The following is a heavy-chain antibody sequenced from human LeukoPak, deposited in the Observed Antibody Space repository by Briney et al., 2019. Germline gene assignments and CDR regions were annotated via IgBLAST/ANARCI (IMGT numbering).Heavy chain of an antibody. V-gene: IGHV3-72*01. J-gene: IGHJ4*02. CDR3: ARGAVAGTNWYFDY. Sequence: GGSLGLSCAASGFIFSDHYMDWVRQAPGRGLEWVARIRNKVRGYTTEYAASVQGGFTISRDDSSNSLYLQMSSLKTEDTAVYFCARGAVAGTNWYFDYWGQGTLVAVSS. CDR2: IRNKVRGYTT. CDR1: GFIFSDHY. D-gene: IGHD6-19*01.